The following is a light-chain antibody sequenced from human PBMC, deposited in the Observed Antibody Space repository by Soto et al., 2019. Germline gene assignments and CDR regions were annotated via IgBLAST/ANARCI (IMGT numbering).Light chain of an antibody. Sequence: DIQMTQSPSTLSGSVGPRVTITCRASRTISSWLAWYRQKPGKAPKLLIYKASTLKSGVPSRFSGSGSGTEFTLTISSLQPDDFATYYCQHYNSYSEAFGQGTKVELK. CDR3: QHYNSYSEA. CDR1: RTISSW. J-gene: IGKJ1*01. CDR2: KAS. V-gene: IGKV1-5*03.